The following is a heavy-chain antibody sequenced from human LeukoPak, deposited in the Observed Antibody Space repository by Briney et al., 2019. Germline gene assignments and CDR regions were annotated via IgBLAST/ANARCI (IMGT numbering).Heavy chain of an antibody. CDR2: INTDGSST. V-gene: IGHV3-74*01. D-gene: IGHD3-22*01. CDR1: GFTFSSYW. J-gene: IGHJ4*02. Sequence: GGSLRLSCAASGFTFSSYWMHWVRQAPGKGLVWVSRINTDGSSTSYADSVKGRFTISRDNAKNTLYLQMNSLRAEDTAVYYCARAYPYYYDSSAPDYWGRGTLVTVSS. CDR3: ARAYPYYYDSSAPDY.